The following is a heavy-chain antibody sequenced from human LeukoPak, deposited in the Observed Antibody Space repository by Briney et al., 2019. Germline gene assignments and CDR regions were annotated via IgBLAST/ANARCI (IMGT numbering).Heavy chain of an antibody. J-gene: IGHJ6*03. V-gene: IGHV4-34*01. CDR3: ARAGGGGSGSYYNCNYCMDV. Sequence: PSETLSLTRAVYGGSFSGYHWSWIRQPPRKGLEGIGEIKHSGSTNYNPSLKSRVTVSVDASKNQFSLKLSSVTAADTAVYYCARAGGGGSGSYYNCNYCMDVWGKGTTVTVSS. D-gene: IGHD3-10*01. CDR2: IKHSGST. CDR1: GGSFSGYH.